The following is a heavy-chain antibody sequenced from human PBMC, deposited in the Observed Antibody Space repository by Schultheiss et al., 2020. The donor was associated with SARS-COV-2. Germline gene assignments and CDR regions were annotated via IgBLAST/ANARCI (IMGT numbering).Heavy chain of an antibody. CDR3: AKGRSQQLDRDAFDI. D-gene: IGHD6-6*01. V-gene: IGHV3-66*01. CDR2: IYSGGST. J-gene: IGHJ3*02. CDR1: GFTVRSNY. Sequence: GGSLRLSCGASGFTVRSNYMSWVRQAPGKGLEWVSVIYSGGSTYYADSVKGRFTISRDNSKNTLYLQMNSLRAEDTAVYYCAKGRSQQLDRDAFDIWGQGTMVTVSS.